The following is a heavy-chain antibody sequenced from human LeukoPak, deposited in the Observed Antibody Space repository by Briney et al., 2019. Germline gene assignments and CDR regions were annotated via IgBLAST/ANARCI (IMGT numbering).Heavy chain of an antibody. D-gene: IGHD3-22*01. Sequence: PGGSLRLSCAASGFTFSSYAMSWVRQAPGKGLEWVSAISGSGGSTYYADSVKGRFTISGDNSKNTLYLQMNSLRAEDTAVYYCALMNYYDSSGLDYWGQGTLVTVSS. CDR1: GFTFSSYA. V-gene: IGHV3-23*01. J-gene: IGHJ4*02. CDR3: ALMNYYDSSGLDY. CDR2: ISGSGGST.